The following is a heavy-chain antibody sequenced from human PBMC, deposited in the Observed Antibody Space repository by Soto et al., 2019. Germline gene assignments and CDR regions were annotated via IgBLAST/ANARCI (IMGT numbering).Heavy chain of an antibody. CDR2: IYWNDDK. J-gene: IGHJ3*02. CDR1: GISLTTSGVG. CDR3: ARGLASLPVFAFDI. Sequence: QITVKGSGPTLMKPTQTLTLTCSPSGISLTTSGVGVGSIRQPPGKALEWLALIYWNDDKHYMPSLKSRLTITKDTSKNQAVLTMTNMDPVDTGTYFCARGLASLPVFAFDIWDQGTMVTVSS. V-gene: IGHV2-5*01. D-gene: IGHD3-3*02.